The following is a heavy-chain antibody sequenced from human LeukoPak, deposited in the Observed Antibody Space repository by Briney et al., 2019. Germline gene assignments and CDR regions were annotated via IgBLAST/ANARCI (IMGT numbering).Heavy chain of an antibody. D-gene: IGHD1-26*01. CDR2: IYSADSA. J-gene: IGHJ4*02. Sequence: PGGSLRLSCAASGFTVSRNYMSWVRQAPGKGLEWVSVIYSADSAYYADSVRGRFTISRDSSKNTLYLQMNSLGADDTAVYYCAREVGGGATNYFDYWGQGTLVTVSS. CDR1: GFTVSRNY. CDR3: AREVGGGATNYFDY. V-gene: IGHV3-53*01.